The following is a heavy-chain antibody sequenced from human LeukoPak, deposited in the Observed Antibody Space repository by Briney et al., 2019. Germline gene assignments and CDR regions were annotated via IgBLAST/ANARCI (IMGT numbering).Heavy chain of an antibody. Sequence: GGSLRLSCAASGFTFSDHWMHWVRQVPGKGLVWGSHVNNDGSGPTYADSVKGRCTISRDNARNPLYLQMNSLRAEASAVYYCVRDAPNSRFDPWGQGTLVTVSS. CDR1: GFTFSDHW. V-gene: IGHV3-74*03. CDR2: VNNDGSGP. D-gene: IGHD2/OR15-2a*01. J-gene: IGHJ5*02. CDR3: VRDAPNSRFDP.